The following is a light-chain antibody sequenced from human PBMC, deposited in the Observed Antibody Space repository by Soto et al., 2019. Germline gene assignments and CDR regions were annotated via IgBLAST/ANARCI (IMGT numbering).Light chain of an antibody. Sequence: EIVMTQSPATLSVSPGERATLSCGASQSVSSSYLAWYQQKPGQAPRLLIYGASSRATGIPDRFSGSGSGTDFTLTISSLQSEDFAVYYCQQYNNWPWTFGQGTKVDIK. V-gene: IGKV3D-15*01. CDR1: QSVSSSY. CDR2: GAS. J-gene: IGKJ1*01. CDR3: QQYNNWPWT.